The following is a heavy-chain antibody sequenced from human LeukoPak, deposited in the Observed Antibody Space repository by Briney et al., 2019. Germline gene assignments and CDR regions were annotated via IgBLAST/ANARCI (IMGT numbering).Heavy chain of an antibody. CDR1: GGSITSYY. CDR3: ARVGNWDPVYYFDF. V-gene: IGHV4-59*08. CDR2: IWHSGIA. D-gene: IGHD1-26*01. Sequence: SETLSLTCTVSGGSITSYYWTWIRQPPGKGLEWIGNIWHSGIAYYNSSLRSRVTISVDTSKNQFSLNLSSVTAADTAVYYCARVGNWDPVYYFDFWGQGTPVTVSS. J-gene: IGHJ4*02.